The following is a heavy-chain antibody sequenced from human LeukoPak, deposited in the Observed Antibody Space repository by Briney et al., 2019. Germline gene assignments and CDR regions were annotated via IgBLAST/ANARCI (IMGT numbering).Heavy chain of an antibody. D-gene: IGHD3-22*01. V-gene: IGHV3-11*06. CDR3: ARVAYDSSGYYGD. J-gene: IGHJ4*02. Sequence: SVKGRFTVSRDNAKNSLFLQINSLRVEDTAVYYCARVAYDSSGYYGDWGQGTLVTVSS.